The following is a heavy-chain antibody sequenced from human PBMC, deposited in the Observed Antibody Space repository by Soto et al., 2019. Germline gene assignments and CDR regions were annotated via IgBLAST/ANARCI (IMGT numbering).Heavy chain of an antibody. J-gene: IGHJ4*02. CDR1: GFSLSTSGVG. CDR3: AHRDLMYYYDSSGPSAGFDY. V-gene: IGHV2-5*02. D-gene: IGHD3-22*01. Sequence: SGPTLVNPTQTLTRTCTFSGFSLSTSGVGVGWIRQPPGKALEWLALIYWDDDKRYSPSLKSRLTITKDTSKNQVVLTTANMDPVDTATYSSAHRDLMYYYDSSGPSAGFDYWGQGTLVTVSS. CDR2: IYWDDDK.